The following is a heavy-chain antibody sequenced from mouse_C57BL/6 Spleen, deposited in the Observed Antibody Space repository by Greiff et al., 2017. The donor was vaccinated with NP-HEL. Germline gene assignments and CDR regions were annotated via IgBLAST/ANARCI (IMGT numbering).Heavy chain of an antibody. CDR3: TRDHYYGSSLSWYFDV. CDR2: ISSGGDYI. D-gene: IGHD1-1*01. CDR1: GFTFSSYA. Sequence: EVMLVESGEGLVKPGGSLKLSCAASGFTFSSYAMSWVRQTPEKRLEWVAYISSGGDYIYYADTVKGRFTISRDNARNTLYLQMSSLKSEDTAMYYCTRDHYYGSSLSWYFDVWGTGTTVTVSS. V-gene: IGHV5-9-1*02. J-gene: IGHJ1*03.